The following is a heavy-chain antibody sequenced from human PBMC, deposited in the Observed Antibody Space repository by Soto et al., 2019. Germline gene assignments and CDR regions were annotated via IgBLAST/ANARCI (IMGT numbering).Heavy chain of an antibody. CDR3: AKYSIWFGENSWFDY. D-gene: IGHD3-10*01. CDR2: ISYDGSNK. CDR1: GFTFSSYG. Sequence: AGGSLRLSCAASGFTFSSYGMHWVRQAPGKGLEWVAVISYDGSNKYYADSVKGRFTISRDNSKNTLYLQMNSLRAEDTAVYYCAKYSIWFGENSWFDYWGQGTLVTVSS. V-gene: IGHV3-30*18. J-gene: IGHJ4*02.